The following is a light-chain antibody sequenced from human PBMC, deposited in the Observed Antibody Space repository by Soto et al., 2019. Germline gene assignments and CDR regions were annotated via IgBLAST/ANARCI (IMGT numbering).Light chain of an antibody. CDR3: QQLSNWPPWT. V-gene: IGKV3-11*01. J-gene: IGKJ1*01. CDR2: DAS. Sequence: EIVLTQSPATLSLSPGERATLSCRASQSVSSNLAWYQQKPGQAPRLLISDASNMATGIAARFSGSRSGTNITLIISSIEPENFAVYYCQQLSNWPPWTFGQGTKVEIK. CDR1: QSVSSN.